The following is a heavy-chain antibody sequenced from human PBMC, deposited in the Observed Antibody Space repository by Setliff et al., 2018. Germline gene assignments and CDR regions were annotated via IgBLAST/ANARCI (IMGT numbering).Heavy chain of an antibody. Sequence: SETLSLTCAVSGYSISSGSYYWSWIRQPAGKGLEWIGRLHTSGSIDYNPSLKSRVTISVDTSKNQFSLRLRSVTAADTAVYFCARDNTMVGATDYWGLGTLVTVSS. V-gene: IGHV4-61*02. CDR3: ARDNTMVGATDY. CDR2: LHTSGSI. D-gene: IGHD1-26*01. CDR1: GYSISSGSYY. J-gene: IGHJ4*02.